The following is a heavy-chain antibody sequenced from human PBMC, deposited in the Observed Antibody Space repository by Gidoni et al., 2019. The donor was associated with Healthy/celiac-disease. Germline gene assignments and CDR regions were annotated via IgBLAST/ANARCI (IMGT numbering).Heavy chain of an antibody. D-gene: IGHD2-2*01. J-gene: IGHJ6*02. CDR3: AKHSASSYCSSTSCSGGYYYYGMDV. Sequence: QVQLVQSGAEVKKPGASVKVSCKASGYTFTSYCISWVRQAPGQGLEWMGWISAYNGNTNYAQKLQGRVTMTTETSTSTAYMELRSLRSDDTAVYYCAKHSASSYCSSTSCSGGYYYYGMDVWGQGTTVTVSS. V-gene: IGHV1-18*04. CDR2: ISAYNGNT. CDR1: GYTFTSYC.